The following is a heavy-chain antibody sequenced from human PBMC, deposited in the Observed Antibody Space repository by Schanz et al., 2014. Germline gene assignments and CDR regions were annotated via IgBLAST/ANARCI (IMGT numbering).Heavy chain of an antibody. CDR3: ARIGGSVFDY. CDR1: GFTFSSYA. V-gene: IGHV3-30*04. Sequence: VQLVESGGGLVKPGGSLRLSCAASGFTFSSYALHWVRQAPGKGLEWVAFVPFDGSQKFYADSVKGRFTISRDNSKNTVYLQMNSLRAEDTAVYYCARIGGSVFDYWAQGTLVTVSS. CDR2: VPFDGSQK. J-gene: IGHJ4*02. D-gene: IGHD3-10*01.